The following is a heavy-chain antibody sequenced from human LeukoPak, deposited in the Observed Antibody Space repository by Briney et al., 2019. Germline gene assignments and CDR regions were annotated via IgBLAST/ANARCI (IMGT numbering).Heavy chain of an antibody. CDR1: GGSFSGYY. J-gene: IGHJ4*02. CDR2: INHSGST. Sequence: SETLSLTCAVYGGSFSGYYWSWIRQPPGKGLEWIGEINHSGSTNYNPSLKSRVTISADTSKNQFSLKLSSVTAADTAVYYCARDADCSSTSCYGFDYWGQGTLVTVSS. CDR3: ARDADCSSTSCYGFDY. D-gene: IGHD2-2*01. V-gene: IGHV4-34*01.